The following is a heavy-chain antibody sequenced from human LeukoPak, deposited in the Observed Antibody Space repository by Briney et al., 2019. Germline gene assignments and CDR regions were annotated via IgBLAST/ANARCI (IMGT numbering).Heavy chain of an antibody. D-gene: IGHD4-11*01. CDR1: GGSISSGDYY. Sequence: KTSETLSLTCTVSGGSISSGDYYWSWIRQPPGKGLEWIGYIYYGGSTYYNPSLKSRVTISVDTSKNQFSLKLSSVTAADTAVYYCAIYSNSDFDYWGQGTLVTVSS. V-gene: IGHV4-30-4*08. CDR2: IYYGGST. CDR3: AIYSNSDFDY. J-gene: IGHJ4*02.